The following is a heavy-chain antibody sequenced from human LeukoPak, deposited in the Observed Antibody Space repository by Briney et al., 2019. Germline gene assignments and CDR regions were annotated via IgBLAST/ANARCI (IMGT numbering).Heavy chain of an antibody. V-gene: IGHV1-69*13. J-gene: IGHJ3*02. Sequence: SVKVSCKASGGTFSSYAISWVRQAPGQGLEWIGGFIPIFGTANYAQKFQGRVTITADESTSTAYMELSSLRSEDTAVYYCARDHGITMVRGKNDAFDIWGQGTMVTVSS. CDR3: ARDHGITMVRGKNDAFDI. CDR2: FIPIFGTA. D-gene: IGHD3-10*01. CDR1: GGTFSSYA.